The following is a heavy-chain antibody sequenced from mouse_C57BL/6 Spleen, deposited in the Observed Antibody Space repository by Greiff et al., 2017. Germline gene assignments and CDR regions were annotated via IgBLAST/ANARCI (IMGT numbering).Heavy chain of an antibody. CDR2: ISNGGGST. D-gene: IGHD1-1*01. Sequence: EVQLVESGGGLVQPGGSLKLSCAASGFTFSDYYMYWVRQTPEKRLEWVAYISNGGGSTYYPDTVKGRFTISRDNAKNTLYLQMSRLKSEDTAMYYCARYYYGSSLYFDVWGTGTTVTVSS. J-gene: IGHJ1*03. CDR1: GFTFSDYY. CDR3: ARYYYGSSLYFDV. V-gene: IGHV5-12*01.